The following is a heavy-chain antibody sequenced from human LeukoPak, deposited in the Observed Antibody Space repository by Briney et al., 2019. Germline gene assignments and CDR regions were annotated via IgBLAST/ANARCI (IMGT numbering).Heavy chain of an antibody. CDR2: INHSGST. J-gene: IGHJ4*02. V-gene: IGHV4-34*01. CDR1: GGSFSGYY. Sequence: SETLSLTCAVYGGSFSGYYWSWIRHPPAKGLEWIGEINHSGSTNYNTSLKSRVTISVDTSKNQFSLKLSSVTAADTAVYYCAREGEYSSSWYGLFDYWGQGALVTVSS. CDR3: AREGEYSSSWYGLFDY. D-gene: IGHD6-13*01.